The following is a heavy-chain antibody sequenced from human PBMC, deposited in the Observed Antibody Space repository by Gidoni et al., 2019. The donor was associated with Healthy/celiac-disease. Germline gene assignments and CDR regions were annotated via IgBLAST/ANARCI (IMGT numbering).Heavy chain of an antibody. Sequence: QLQLQASGPGLVTPSETLSLTCTVSGGSISSSSYYWGWIRQPPGKGLEWIGSIYYSGSTYYNPSLKSRVTISVDTSKNQFSLKLSSVTAADTAVYYCARQDGTGMWYCDYWGQGTLVTVSS. J-gene: IGHJ4*02. CDR3: ARQDGTGMWYCDY. D-gene: IGHD1-1*01. V-gene: IGHV4-39*01. CDR2: IYYSGST. CDR1: GGSISSSSYY.